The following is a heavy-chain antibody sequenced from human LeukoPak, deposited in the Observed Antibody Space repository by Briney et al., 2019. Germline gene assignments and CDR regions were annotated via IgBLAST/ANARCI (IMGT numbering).Heavy chain of an antibody. Sequence: TGGSLRLSCAASGFIFSRFAMRSVRQAPGKGLEWVSTISGSGGSTYYADSVKGRFTISRDNSKNTVYLQMNSLRAEDTAVYYCVHDRSRINDVCHGDFDYWGQGTLVTVSS. CDR3: VHDRSRINDVCHGDFDY. D-gene: IGHD2-8*01. J-gene: IGHJ4*02. V-gene: IGHV3-23*01. CDR2: ISGSGGST. CDR1: GFIFSRFA.